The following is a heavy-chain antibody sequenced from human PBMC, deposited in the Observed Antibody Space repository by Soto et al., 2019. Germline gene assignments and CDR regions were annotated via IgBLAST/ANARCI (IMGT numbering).Heavy chain of an antibody. CDR1: GGSITSGGYY. V-gene: IGHV4-31*03. CDR2: IDYSGST. Sequence: QMQLQESGPGLVKPSQTLSLTCTVSGGSITSGGYYWSWIRQHPGKGLEWIGYIDYSGSTYYNPSLKSRVTISVYTSEEQFSLKVTSVTAADTAVYYCARDLITFGGVIPKGNGMDVWGQGTTVTVSS. CDR3: ARDLITFGGVIPKGNGMDV. D-gene: IGHD3-16*02. J-gene: IGHJ6*02.